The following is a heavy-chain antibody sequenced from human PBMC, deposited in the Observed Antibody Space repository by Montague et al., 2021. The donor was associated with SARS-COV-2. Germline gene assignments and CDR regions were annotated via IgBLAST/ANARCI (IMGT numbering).Heavy chain of an antibody. Sequence: TLSLTCTVSGTSIRSGGYYWTWNRQHPGKGLEWIGYIFHTGRAYYTPSLETRVNISVDTSNNLFPLRLSSVTAADTAMYFCARVRRFYYLDYWGQGTLVTVSS. J-gene: IGHJ4*02. CDR3: ARVRRFYYLDY. CDR2: IFHTGRA. V-gene: IGHV4-31*03. D-gene: IGHD3-16*01. CDR1: GTSIRSGGYY.